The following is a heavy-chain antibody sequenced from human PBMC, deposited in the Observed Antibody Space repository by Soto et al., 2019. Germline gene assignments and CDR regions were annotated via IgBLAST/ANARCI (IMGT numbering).Heavy chain of an antibody. CDR1: GGTFSSYA. V-gene: IGHV1-69*06. J-gene: IGHJ5*02. CDR2: IIPIFGTA. D-gene: IGHD3-3*01. Sequence: SVKVSCKASGGTFSSYAISWVRQAPGQGLEWMGGIIPIFGTANYAQKFQGRVTITADKSTSTAYMELSSLRSEDTAVYYCARSFYYDFWSGSPNWFDPWGQGTLVTVSS. CDR3: ARSFYYDFWSGSPNWFDP.